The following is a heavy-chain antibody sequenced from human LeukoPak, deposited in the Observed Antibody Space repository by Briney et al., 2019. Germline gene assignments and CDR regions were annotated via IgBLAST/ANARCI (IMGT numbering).Heavy chain of an antibody. D-gene: IGHD1-14*01. V-gene: IGHV3-21*01. Sequence: GGSLRLSCAASGFTFSSCGFNWVRQAPGKGLEWVSSIGTTGTDRYYADSVRGRFTISRDNAKNSMYLHMDSLRDEDTAAYYCATETIGRHYDYWGQGTLLTDSS. CDR1: GFTFSSCG. J-gene: IGHJ4*02. CDR2: IGTTGTDR. CDR3: ATETIGRHYDY.